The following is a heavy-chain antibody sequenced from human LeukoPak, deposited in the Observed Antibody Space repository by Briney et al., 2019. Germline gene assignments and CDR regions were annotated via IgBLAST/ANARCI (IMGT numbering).Heavy chain of an antibody. D-gene: IGHD3-10*01. J-gene: IGHJ4*01. CDR2: ISGSNGNT. CDR1: GYTFTTYG. Sequence: ASVKVSCKTSGYTFTTYGISWVRQASGQGLEWMGWISGSNGNTKYAQEVQGRVTMTTDTSTTTAYMEVRSLRSDDTAVYYCARDRDRMVQGVTALFDYWGQGTLVTVSS. V-gene: IGHV1-18*04. CDR3: ARDRDRMVQGVTALFDY.